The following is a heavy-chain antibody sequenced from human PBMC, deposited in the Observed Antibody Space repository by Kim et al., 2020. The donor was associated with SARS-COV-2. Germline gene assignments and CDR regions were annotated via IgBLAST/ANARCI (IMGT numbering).Heavy chain of an antibody. CDR3: AGHHLELHRLNWFDP. CDR1: GGSISSSTYY. V-gene: IGHV4-39*01. J-gene: IGHJ5*02. CDR2: IYYSGIT. Sequence: SETLSLTCTVSGGSISSSTYYWGWIRQPPGKGLEWIGSIYYSGITYYSPSLKSRVIISVDTSKNQFSLKLSSVTATDTAVYYCAGHHLELHRLNWFDPWGQGTLVTVSS. D-gene: IGHD1-7*01.